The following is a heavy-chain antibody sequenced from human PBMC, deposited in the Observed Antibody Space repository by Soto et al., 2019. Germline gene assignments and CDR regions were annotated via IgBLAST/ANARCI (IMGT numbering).Heavy chain of an antibody. J-gene: IGHJ4*02. CDR3: ARVTYYDYIWGSYRTYYFDY. CDR2: INHSGST. V-gene: IGHV4-34*01. Sequence: QVQLQQWGAGLLKPSETLSLTCAVYGGSFSGYYWSWIRQPPGKGLEWIGEINHSGSTNYNPSLKSRVTISVDASKNQFSLKLRSVTAADTAVYYCARVTYYDYIWGSYRTYYFDYWGQGTLVTVSS. CDR1: GGSFSGYY. D-gene: IGHD3-16*02.